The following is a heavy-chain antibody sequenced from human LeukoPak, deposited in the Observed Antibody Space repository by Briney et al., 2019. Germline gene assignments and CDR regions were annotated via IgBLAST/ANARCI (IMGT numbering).Heavy chain of an antibody. J-gene: IGHJ4*02. CDR3: ASYYCSGGSCYFDY. CDR1: GGSISSSSYY. D-gene: IGHD2-15*01. CDR2: IYYSGST. Sequence: SETLSLTCTVSGGSISSSSYYWGWIRQPPGKGLEWIGSIYYSGSTYYNPSLRSRVTVSVDTPKNQFSLELSSVTAADTAVYYCASYYCSGGSCYFDYWVQGTPVTVSS. V-gene: IGHV4-39*01.